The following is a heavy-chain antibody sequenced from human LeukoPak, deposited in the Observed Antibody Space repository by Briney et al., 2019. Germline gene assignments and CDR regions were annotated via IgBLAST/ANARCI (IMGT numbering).Heavy chain of an antibody. CDR2: IYYSGST. D-gene: IGHD3-16*01. V-gene: IGHV4-59*01. CDR3: ARGQWGLLYYYGMDV. CDR1: GGSFSGYY. J-gene: IGHJ6*02. Sequence: SETLSLTCAVYGGSFSGYYWSWIRQPPGKGLEWIGYIYYSGSTNYNPSLKSRVTISVDTSKNQFSLKLSSVTAADTAVYYCARGQWGLLYYYGMDVWGQGTTVTVSS.